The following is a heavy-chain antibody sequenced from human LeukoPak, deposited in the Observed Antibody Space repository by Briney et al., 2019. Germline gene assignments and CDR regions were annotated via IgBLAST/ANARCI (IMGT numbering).Heavy chain of an antibody. J-gene: IGHJ4*02. V-gene: IGHV3-30*03. CDR1: GFTFSSYG. D-gene: IGHD1-26*01. CDR3: ARGWELYSY. Sequence: GGSLRLSCAASGFTFSSYGMHWVRQAPGKGLEWVAVISYDGSNKYYADCVKGRFTISRDNSKNTLYLQMNSLRPEDTAVYYCARGWELYSYWGQGTLVTVSS. CDR2: ISYDGSNK.